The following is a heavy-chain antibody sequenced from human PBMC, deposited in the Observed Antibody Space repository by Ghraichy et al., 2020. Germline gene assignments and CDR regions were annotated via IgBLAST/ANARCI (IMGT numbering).Heavy chain of an antibody. CDR2: IYDSGST. D-gene: IGHD3-9*01. CDR1: GGSISGSSYY. J-gene: IGHJ4*02. V-gene: IGHV4-39*01. CDR3: ARGNYDILTNYRRFDY. Sequence: SETLSLTCTVSGGSISGSSYYWGWIRQPPGKGLEWIGSIYDSGSTYDNPSLESRLTISIDTSKNQFSLKLRSVTAADTAVYYCARGNYDILTNYRRFDYWGQGTLVTVSS.